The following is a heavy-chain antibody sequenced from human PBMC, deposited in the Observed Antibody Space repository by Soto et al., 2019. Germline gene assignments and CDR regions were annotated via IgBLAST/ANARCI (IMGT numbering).Heavy chain of an antibody. CDR1: GFTFSSYG. CDR3: AKDQGDYRLDY. V-gene: IGHV3-30*18. J-gene: IGHJ4*02. CDR2: ISYDGSNK. Sequence: GGSLRLSCAASGFTFSSYGMHWVRQAPGKGLEWVAVISYDGSNKYYADSVKGRFTISRDNSKNTLYLQMNSLGAEDTAVYYCAKDQGDYRLDYWGQGTLVTVSS. D-gene: IGHD4-17*01.